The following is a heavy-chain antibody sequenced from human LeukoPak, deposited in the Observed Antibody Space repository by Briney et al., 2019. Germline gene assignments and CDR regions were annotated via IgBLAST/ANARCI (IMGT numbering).Heavy chain of an antibody. Sequence: GGSLRLSCAASGFTFSSYAMSWVRQAPGKGLEWVSSISSSSSYIYYADLVKGRFTISRDNAKNSLYLQMNSLRAEDTAVYYCARDGGYCSSTSCYLDYYGMDVWGKGTTVTVSS. CDR3: ARDGGYCSSTSCYLDYYGMDV. J-gene: IGHJ6*04. CDR2: ISSSSSYI. CDR1: GFTFSSYA. V-gene: IGHV3-21*01. D-gene: IGHD2-2*01.